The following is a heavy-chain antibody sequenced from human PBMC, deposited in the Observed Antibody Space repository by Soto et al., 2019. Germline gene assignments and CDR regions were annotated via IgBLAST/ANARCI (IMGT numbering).Heavy chain of an antibody. D-gene: IGHD6-19*01. CDR2: IYTSASI. J-gene: IGHJ6*02. Sequence: SETLSLTCSVSGADINTYSWTWIRQPAGKGLEWIGRIYTSASINYNPSLKGRVTLSVDTSTNQVSLRLASVTAADTAIYYCARDREAGYNFYYGMDVWGQGTTVTVSS. CDR3: ARDREAGYNFYYGMDV. CDR1: GADINTYS. V-gene: IGHV4-4*07.